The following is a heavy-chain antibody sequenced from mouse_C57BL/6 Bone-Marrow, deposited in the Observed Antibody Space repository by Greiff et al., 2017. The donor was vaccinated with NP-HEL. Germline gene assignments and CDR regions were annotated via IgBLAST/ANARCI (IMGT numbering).Heavy chain of an antibody. CDR2: ISNKANGYTT. Sequence: EVMLVESGGGLVQPGGSLSLSCAASGFTFTDYSMSWVRQPSGKALEWLGFISNKANGYTTEYSASVKGRFTISRAKCQSILYLRMYALRAEDSDTYYCARYGDYDPYIDYWGQGTTLTVSA. V-gene: IGHV7-3*01. D-gene: IGHD2-4*01. CDR1: GFTFTDYS. J-gene: IGHJ2*01. CDR3: ARYGDYDPYIDY.